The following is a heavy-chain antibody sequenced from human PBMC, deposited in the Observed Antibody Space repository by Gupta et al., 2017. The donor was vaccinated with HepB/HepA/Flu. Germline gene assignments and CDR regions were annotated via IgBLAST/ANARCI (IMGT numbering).Heavy chain of an antibody. J-gene: IGHJ6*03. D-gene: IGHD3-10*01. CDR1: GFAFSNAW. Sequence: EVQVVESGGTLVKPGGSLRLSCTASGFAFSNAWMSWVRQAPGKGLEWVGRIKRNIDGGTTDDSASVKGRFTISRDDSKDTLYLEMNSLKTEDTAVYYCAAGRGKTDMDVWGKGTTVTVSS. CDR2: IKRNIDGGTT. CDR3: AAGRGKTDMDV. V-gene: IGHV3-15*02.